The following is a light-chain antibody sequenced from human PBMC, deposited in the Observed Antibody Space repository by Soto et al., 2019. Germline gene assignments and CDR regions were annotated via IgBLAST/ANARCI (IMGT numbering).Light chain of an antibody. CDR3: QQYGTSPRYT. Sequence: EIVLTQSPGTLSLSPGQRVTLSCRASQSVNRNQLAWYQQKPGQAPRLLVYGASSRATGIPDRFRGSGSGTDFTLTISRLEPEDFAVYYCQQYGTSPRYTFGQGTKVEIK. J-gene: IGKJ2*01. CDR1: QSVNRNQ. V-gene: IGKV3-20*01. CDR2: GAS.